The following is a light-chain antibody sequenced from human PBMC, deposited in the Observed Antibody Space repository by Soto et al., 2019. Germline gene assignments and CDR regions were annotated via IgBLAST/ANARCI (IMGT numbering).Light chain of an antibody. CDR1: SSNIGAGYD. J-gene: IGLJ3*02. V-gene: IGLV1-40*01. Sequence: QSVLTQPPSVSGAAGQRVTISCTGSSSNIGAGYDVHWYQQLPGTAPKLLVYGNSNRPSGVPDRFSGSKSGTSASLAITGLLPEDEADYYCQSYDSSLSGWVFGGGTKLTVL. CDR2: GNS. CDR3: QSYDSSLSGWV.